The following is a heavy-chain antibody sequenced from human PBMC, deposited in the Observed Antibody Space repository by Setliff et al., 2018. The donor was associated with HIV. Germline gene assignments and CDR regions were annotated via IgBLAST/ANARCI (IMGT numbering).Heavy chain of an antibody. CDR3: ARHTAVNVSPSGLGYYYIDV. V-gene: IGHV4-39*01. D-gene: IGHD3-9*01. CDR2: IYYTGYT. CDR1: GDSIHSVTSY. Sequence: TLSLTCTVSGDSIHSVTSYWGWFRQSPGKGLEWIGTIYYTGYTFNNPSLTSRVTMSVDTSKSQFSLKLQSVTAADTAIYYCARHTAVNVSPSGLGYYYIDVWAKGISVTVSS. J-gene: IGHJ6*03.